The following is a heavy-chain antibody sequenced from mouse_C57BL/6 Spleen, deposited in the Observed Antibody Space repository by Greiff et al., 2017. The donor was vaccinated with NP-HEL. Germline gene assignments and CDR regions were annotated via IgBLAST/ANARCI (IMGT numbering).Heavy chain of an antibody. V-gene: IGHV5-17*01. CDR2: ISSGSSTI. CDR3: ERDGPGLAGGGE. D-gene: IGHD2-3*01. Sequence: DVKLVESGGGLVKPGGSLKLSCAASGFTFSDYGMHWVRQAPEKGLEWVAYISSGSSTIYYADTVKGRFTISRDNAKNTLFLQMTSLRSEDTAREEGERDGPGLAGGGEGGQGTLVTVSA. J-gene: IGHJ3*01. CDR1: GFTFSDYG.